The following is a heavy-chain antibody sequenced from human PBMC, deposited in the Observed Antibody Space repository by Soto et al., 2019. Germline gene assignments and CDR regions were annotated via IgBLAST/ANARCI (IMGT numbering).Heavy chain of an antibody. CDR3: ARHLARRNWWFDP. J-gene: IGHJ5*02. D-gene: IGHD1-1*01. CDR1: GGSISSYY. CDR2: IYYSGSN. V-gene: IGHV4-59*08. Sequence: SETLSLTCTVSGGSISSYYWSWIRQPPGKGLEWIGYIYYSGSNNYNPSLKSRVTISVDTSKNQFSLKLSSVTAADTAVYYCARHLARRNWWFDPWGQGTLVTVSS.